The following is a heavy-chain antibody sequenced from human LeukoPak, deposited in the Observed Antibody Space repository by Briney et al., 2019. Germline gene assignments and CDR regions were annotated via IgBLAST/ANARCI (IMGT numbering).Heavy chain of an antibody. V-gene: IGHV3-48*02. CDR2: IRTSAASAYNT. D-gene: IGHD3-16*01. CDR3: ARDQRFAFDY. J-gene: IGHJ4*02. Sequence: SGGSLKLSCAASGFTFTGYPMNWVRQAPGRGLEWVANIRTSAASAYNTNYADSVQGRVIISRDDAKKTLYLHMNGLRDDDTAVYYCARDQRFAFDYWGQGILATVSS. CDR1: GFTFTGYP.